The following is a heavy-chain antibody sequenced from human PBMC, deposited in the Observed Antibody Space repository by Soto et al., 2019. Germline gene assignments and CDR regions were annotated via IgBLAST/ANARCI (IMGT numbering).Heavy chain of an antibody. Sequence: PGGSLRLSCAASGFTFSSYGMHWVRQAPGKGLEWVAVIWYDGSNKYYADYVKGRFTISRDNSKNTMYLQMNSLRAEDTAVYYCARVEYGGNSYCLDYWGQGTLVTVSS. CDR3: ARVEYGGNSYCLDY. CDR2: IWYDGSNK. CDR1: GFTFSSYG. J-gene: IGHJ4*02. V-gene: IGHV3-33*01. D-gene: IGHD2-21*02.